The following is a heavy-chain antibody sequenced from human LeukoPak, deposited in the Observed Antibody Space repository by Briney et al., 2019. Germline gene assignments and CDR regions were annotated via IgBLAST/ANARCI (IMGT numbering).Heavy chain of an antibody. J-gene: IGHJ4*02. V-gene: IGHV1-3*01. CDR1: GYTFTSYA. CDR2: INAGNGNT. Sequence: GASVKVSCKASGYTFTSYAMHWVRQAPGQRLEWMEWINAGNGNTKYSQKFQGRVTITRDTSASTAYMELSSLRSEDTAVYYCARDRHYVWGSYYFDYWGQGTLVTVSS. D-gene: IGHD3-16*01. CDR3: ARDRHYVWGSYYFDY.